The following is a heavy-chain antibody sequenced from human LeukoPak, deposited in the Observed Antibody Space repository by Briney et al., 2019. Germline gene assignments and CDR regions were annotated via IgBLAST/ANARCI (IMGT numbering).Heavy chain of an antibody. D-gene: IGHD1-14*01. CDR1: GGSFSGYY. V-gene: IGHV4-34*01. Sequence: PSETLSLTCAVYGGSFSGYYWSWIRQPPGKGLEWIGEINHSGSTNYNPSLKSRVTISVDTSKNQFSLKLSSVTAADTAVYYCARDANHSPADYWGQGTLATVSS. J-gene: IGHJ4*02. CDR3: ARDANHSPADY. CDR2: INHSGST.